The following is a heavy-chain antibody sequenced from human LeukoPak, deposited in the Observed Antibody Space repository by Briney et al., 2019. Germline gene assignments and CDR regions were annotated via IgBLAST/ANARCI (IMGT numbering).Heavy chain of an antibody. V-gene: IGHV1-2*02. CDR3: ARDVYYYDSSGSFPGAFDI. Sequence: ASVKLSCTSSVYTFTVYYMHWVRQAPGQGLEWMGWINPNSGGTNYAQKFQGRVTITREASISKAYLELSRLRSADTAVYYCARDVYYYDSSGSFPGAFDIWGQGTMVTVSS. D-gene: IGHD3-22*01. J-gene: IGHJ3*02. CDR2: INPNSGGT. CDR1: VYTFTVYY.